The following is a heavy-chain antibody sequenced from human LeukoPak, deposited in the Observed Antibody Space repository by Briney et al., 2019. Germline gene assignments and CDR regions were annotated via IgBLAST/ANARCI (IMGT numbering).Heavy chain of an antibody. CDR1: GYTFTGYY. V-gene: IGHV1-2*02. CDR2: INPHSGGT. J-gene: IGHJ4*02. CDR3: ARDPVGASGY. D-gene: IGHD1-26*01. Sequence: EASVKVSCKASGYTFTGYYMHWVRQAPGQGLEWMGWINPHSGGTKYAQIFQGRVSITRDTSISTAYMELSRLRFDDTAVYYCARDPVGASGYWGQGTLVTVSS.